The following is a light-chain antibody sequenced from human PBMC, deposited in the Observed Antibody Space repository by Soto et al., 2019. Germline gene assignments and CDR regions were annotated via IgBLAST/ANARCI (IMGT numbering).Light chain of an antibody. CDR1: SSDVGAYNY. V-gene: IGLV2-8*01. CDR3: SSHGGSNNFYV. J-gene: IGLJ1*01. CDR2: EVS. Sequence: QSALTQPPSASGSPGQSITISCTGTSSDVGAYNYVSWYQQHPGKAPKLMIHEVSKRPSGVPDRFSASKSGNTAPLTVSGLQAEDEADYYCSSHGGSNNFYVFGTGTKVTVL.